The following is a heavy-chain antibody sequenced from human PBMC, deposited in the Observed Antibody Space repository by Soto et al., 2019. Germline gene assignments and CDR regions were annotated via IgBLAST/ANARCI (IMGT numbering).Heavy chain of an antibody. CDR2: MNPISGNA. Sequence: GASVKVSCKASGGTFSSYTISWVRQAPGQGLEWMGRMNPISGNANYAQKFQGRVTITRNTSISTAYMELSSLRSEDTAVYYCARGRITIFGVVKGYYYMDVWGKGTTVTVSS. CDR1: GGTFSSYT. V-gene: IGHV1-8*03. J-gene: IGHJ6*03. CDR3: ARGRITIFGVVKGYYYMDV. D-gene: IGHD3-3*01.